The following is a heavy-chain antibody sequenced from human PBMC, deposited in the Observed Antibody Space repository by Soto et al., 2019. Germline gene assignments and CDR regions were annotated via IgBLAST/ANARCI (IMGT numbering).Heavy chain of an antibody. CDR1: GYSFTNYW. D-gene: IGHD3-22*01. J-gene: IGHJ4*02. CDR3: ARPSYFDSSGYNYAGHFDY. V-gene: IGHV5-51*01. CDR2: IYPGDSDV. Sequence: PGESLKISCQGSGYSFTNYWVAWVRQMPGKGLEWMGIIYPGDSDVRYSPSFQGQVTISADKSISTAYLQWSSLKASDTAMYYCARPSYFDSSGYNYAGHFDYWGPGTLVTVSS.